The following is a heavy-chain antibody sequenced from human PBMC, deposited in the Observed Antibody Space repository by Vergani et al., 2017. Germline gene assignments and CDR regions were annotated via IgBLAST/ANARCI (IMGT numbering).Heavy chain of an antibody. D-gene: IGHD5-18*01. J-gene: IGHJ5*02. CDR2: LSTTGGDTHA. Sequence: QAQLQESGPGLVKPSETLSLTCHVFGVTVTDYNCNWIRQAPGKGLEWIGSLSTTGGDTHASHNPSLKSRVSISVDTSKSQFSLRLTSVTAADSALYYRAVDTHSWQRADRWGQGLLVSVS. CDR1: GVTVTDYN. CDR3: AVDTHSWQRADR. V-gene: IGHV4-4*09.